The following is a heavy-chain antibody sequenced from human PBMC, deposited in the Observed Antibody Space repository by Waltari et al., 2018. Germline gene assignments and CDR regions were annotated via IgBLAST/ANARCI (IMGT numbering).Heavy chain of an antibody. J-gene: IGHJ4*02. D-gene: IGHD3-10*01. CDR2: IKPDASDK. Sequence: EVQVVESGGGSVQPGGSLRLSCAASGFTFNSHWMSWVRQAPGKGLGWVANIKPDASDKYYVDSVKGRFTISRDNAKNSLYLQMNSLRAEDTAIYYCARNKLRLDYWGPGTLVTVSS. V-gene: IGHV3-7*01. CDR3: ARNKLRLDY. CDR1: GFTFNSHW.